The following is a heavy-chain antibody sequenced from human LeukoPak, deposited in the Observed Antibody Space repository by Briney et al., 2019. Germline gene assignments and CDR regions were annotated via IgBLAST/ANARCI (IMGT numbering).Heavy chain of an antibody. J-gene: IGHJ4*02. CDR1: GFTFSSYG. V-gene: IGHV3-30*02. Sequence: PGGSLRLSCAASGFTFSSYGMHWVRQAPGRGLEWVAFVPFDGIQKYYSDSLKGRFTISRDNSKNTLYLQLNSLRPDDTAVYYCAKARSGIVVVTAISQWGQGTLVTVSS. D-gene: IGHD2-21*02. CDR3: AKARSGIVVVTAISQ. CDR2: VPFDGIQK.